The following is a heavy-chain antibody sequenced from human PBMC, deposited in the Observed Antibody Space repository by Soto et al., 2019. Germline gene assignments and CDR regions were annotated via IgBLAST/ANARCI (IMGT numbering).Heavy chain of an antibody. D-gene: IGHD3-10*01. Sequence: ASVKVSCKASGYTFTSYYMHGVRQAPGQRLEWMGIINPSGGSTSYAQKFQGRVTMTRDTSTSTVYMELSSLRSEDTAVYCCARYRGGPHAFDIWGQGTMVTVSS. V-gene: IGHV1-46*01. CDR3: ARYRGGPHAFDI. CDR1: GYTFTSYY. J-gene: IGHJ3*02. CDR2: INPSGGST.